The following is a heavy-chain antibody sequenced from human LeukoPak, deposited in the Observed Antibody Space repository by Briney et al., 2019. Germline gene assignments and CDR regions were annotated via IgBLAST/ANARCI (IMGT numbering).Heavy chain of an antibody. J-gene: IGHJ4*02. Sequence: GGSLRLSCAASGFTFSTYWMTWVRQAPGKGLEWVANIKEDGSEKHYVDSVKGRFTISRDNAKNSLYLQLDSLRVEDTAVYYCASGGHVDYCGQGTLVTVSS. CDR1: GFTFSTYW. V-gene: IGHV3-7*01. CDR3: ASGGHVDY. CDR2: IKEDGSEK. D-gene: IGHD3-10*01.